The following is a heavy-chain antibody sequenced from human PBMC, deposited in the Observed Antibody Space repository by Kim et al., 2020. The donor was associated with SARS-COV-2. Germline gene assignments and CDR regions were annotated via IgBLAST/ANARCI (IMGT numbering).Heavy chain of an antibody. J-gene: IGHJ6*02. D-gene: IGHD3-3*01. Sequence: GGSLRLSCAASGFTFSSYGMHWVRQAPGKGLEWVAVISYDGSNKYYADSVKGRFTISRDNSKNTLYLQMNSLRAEDTAVYYCAKLWGSAFGVVISGPIVYGMDVWGQGTTVTVSS. V-gene: IGHV3-30*18. CDR1: GFTFSSYG. CDR3: AKLWGSAFGVVISGPIVYGMDV. CDR2: ISYDGSNK.